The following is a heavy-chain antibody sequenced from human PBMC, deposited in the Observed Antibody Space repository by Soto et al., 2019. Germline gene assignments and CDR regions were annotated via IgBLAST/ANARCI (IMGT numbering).Heavy chain of an antibody. D-gene: IGHD3-10*01. Sequence: PSETLSLTCTVSGGSISSYCWSWIRQPPGKGLEWIGHIYYSGSTNYNPSLKSRVTISVDTSKNQFSLKLSSVTAADTAVYYCARVAGSMVRGPSAYFDYWGQGTLVTVSS. CDR2: IYYSGST. J-gene: IGHJ4*02. CDR1: GGSISSYC. V-gene: IGHV4-59*01. CDR3: ARVAGSMVRGPSAYFDY.